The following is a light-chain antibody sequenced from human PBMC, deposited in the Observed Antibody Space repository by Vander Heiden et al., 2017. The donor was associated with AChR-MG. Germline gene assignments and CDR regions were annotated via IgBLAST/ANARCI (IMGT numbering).Light chain of an antibody. Sequence: EIVLTQSPGTLSLSPGARATLSCRASQSVSSSYLAWYQQKPGQAPRLLIYGASSRATGIPDRFSGSGSGTDFTLTISRLEPEDFAVYYCQQYASSLSTFGYGTKVDIK. V-gene: IGKV3-20*01. CDR2: GAS. J-gene: IGKJ3*01. CDR1: QSVSSSY. CDR3: QQYASSLST.